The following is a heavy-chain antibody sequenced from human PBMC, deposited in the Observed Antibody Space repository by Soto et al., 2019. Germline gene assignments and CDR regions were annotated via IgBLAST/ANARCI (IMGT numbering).Heavy chain of an antibody. V-gene: IGHV3-30*18. CDR2: ISNDGRNK. Sequence: QVQLVESGGGVVQPGGSLRLSCATSGFTFSTYGMHWVRQAPGKGLEWVAVISNDGRNKYYADFVKGRFALSRDNSKNTVFGQTISLRDEDAAVYYCAKDIVSEWQLLGYWGQGTLVIVAS. CDR3: AKDIVSEWQLLGY. CDR1: GFTFSTYG. J-gene: IGHJ1*01. D-gene: IGHD1-26*01.